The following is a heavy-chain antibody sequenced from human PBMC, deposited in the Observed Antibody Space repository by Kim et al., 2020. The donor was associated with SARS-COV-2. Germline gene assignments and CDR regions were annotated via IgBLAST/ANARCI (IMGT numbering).Heavy chain of an antibody. CDR2: IYHSGST. CDR1: GGSISSSNW. V-gene: IGHV4-4*02. CDR3: ARWEGYYVSFDY. J-gene: IGHJ4*02. D-gene: IGHD3-3*01. Sequence: SETLSLTCAVSGGSISSSNWWSWVRQPPGKGLEWIGEIYHSGSTNYNPSLKSRVTISVDKSKNQFSLKLSSVTAAGTAVYYCARWEGYYVSFDYWGQGTLVTVSS.